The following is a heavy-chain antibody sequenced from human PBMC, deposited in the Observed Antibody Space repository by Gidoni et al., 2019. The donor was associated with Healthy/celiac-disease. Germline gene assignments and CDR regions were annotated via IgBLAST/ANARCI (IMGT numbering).Heavy chain of an antibody. CDR2: IYYSGST. J-gene: IGHJ6*02. CDR1: GGSISSYY. D-gene: IGHD4-17*01. V-gene: IGHV4-59*01. Sequence: QVQLQESGPGLVKPSETLSLTCPVSGGSISSYYWSWSRQPPGKGLEWIGYIYYSGSTNYNPSLKSRVTISVDTSKNQFSLKLSSVTAADTAVYYCARVEGSTVTTRDYYYYGMDVWGQGTTVTVSS. CDR3: ARVEGSTVTTRDYYYYGMDV.